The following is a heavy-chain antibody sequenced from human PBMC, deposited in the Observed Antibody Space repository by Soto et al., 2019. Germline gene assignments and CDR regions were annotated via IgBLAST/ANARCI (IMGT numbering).Heavy chain of an antibody. D-gene: IGHD3-22*01. CDR1: GGSISTVGHY. CDR3: ARHKTTMLTVVSAFDP. Sequence: SETLSLTCSVSGGSISTVGHYWTWIRQPPGKGLEWIGSIYHTGSTYYSKSLRSRLTMSVDTSKSQFPLRLSSVTAADTAVYYCARHKTTMLTVVSAFDPWGQGTRVTVSS. V-gene: IGHV4-31*03. J-gene: IGHJ5*02. CDR2: IYHTGST.